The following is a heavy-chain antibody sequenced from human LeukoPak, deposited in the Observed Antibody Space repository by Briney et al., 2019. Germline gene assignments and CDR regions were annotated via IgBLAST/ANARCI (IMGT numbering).Heavy chain of an antibody. Sequence: PSETLSLTCTVSGYSISSGYYWGWIRQPPGKGLEWIGSIYHSGSTYYNPSLKSRVTISVDTSKNQFSLKLSSVTAADTAVYYCARGHESGAAYGSFDYWGQGTLVTVSS. CDR2: IYHSGST. D-gene: IGHD2-15*01. V-gene: IGHV4-38-2*02. J-gene: IGHJ4*02. CDR1: GYSISSGYY. CDR3: ARGHESGAAYGSFDY.